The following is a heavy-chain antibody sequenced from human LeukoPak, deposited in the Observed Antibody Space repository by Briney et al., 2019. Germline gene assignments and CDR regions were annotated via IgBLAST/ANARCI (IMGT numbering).Heavy chain of an antibody. J-gene: IGHJ4*02. CDR2: ISGYNGDT. D-gene: IGHD1-1*01. CDR3: ARGTGLNDY. V-gene: IGHV1-18*01. Sequence: ASVKVSCKVSGYTFTSFDINWLRQAPGQGLEWMGRISGYNGDTTYAQSLQGRVTMTSDTSTSTAYMELSSLRSEDTAVYYCARGTGLNDYWGQGTLVTVSS. CDR1: GYTFTSFD.